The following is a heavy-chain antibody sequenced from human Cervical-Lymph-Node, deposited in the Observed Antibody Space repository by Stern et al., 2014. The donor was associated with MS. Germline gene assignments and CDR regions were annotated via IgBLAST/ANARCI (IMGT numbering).Heavy chain of an antibody. D-gene: IGHD5-12*01. CDR1: GGSISTYY. V-gene: IGHV4-59*01. J-gene: IGHJ4*02. Sequence: QLQLQESGPGLVKPSETLSLTCLISGGSISTYYWSWVRQPPGKGLEWIGYIYYSGNTNYKPSLKSRVAMSVDTYKNQFSLKLGSVTAADTAVYYCARDDGYSGYDSWGQGTLVTVSS. CDR2: IYYSGNT. CDR3: ARDDGYSGYDS.